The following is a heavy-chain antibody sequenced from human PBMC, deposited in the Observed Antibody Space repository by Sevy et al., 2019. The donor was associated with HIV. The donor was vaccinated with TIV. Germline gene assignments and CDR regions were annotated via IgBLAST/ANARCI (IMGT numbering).Heavy chain of an antibody. CDR3: ARQEGYYDISGYYCLGAFDI. CDR2: IYYSGST. D-gene: IGHD3-22*01. Sequence: SETLSLTCTVSGGSISSSSYYWGWIRQPPGKGLEWIGSIYYSGSTYYNPSLKSRVTISVDTSKNQFSLKLSSVTAADTAVYYCARQEGYYDISGYYCLGAFDIWGQGTMVTVSS. V-gene: IGHV4-39*01. J-gene: IGHJ3*02. CDR1: GGSISSSSYY.